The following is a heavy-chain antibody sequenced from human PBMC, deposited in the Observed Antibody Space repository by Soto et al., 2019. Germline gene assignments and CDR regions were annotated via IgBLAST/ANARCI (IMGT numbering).Heavy chain of an antibody. V-gene: IGHV3-23*01. CDR1: GFTFSINA. CDR3: ASRDGYNYRDAFDI. D-gene: IGHD1-1*01. Sequence: EVQLLESGGGLVQPGGSLRLSCAASGFTFSINAMSWVRQAPGKGLEWVSAISANGQGIYYADSVRGRFTISRDNSKNTVFLHMDSLRAEDTAVYYCASRDGYNYRDAFDIWGQGTMVTVSS. J-gene: IGHJ3*02. CDR2: ISANGQGI.